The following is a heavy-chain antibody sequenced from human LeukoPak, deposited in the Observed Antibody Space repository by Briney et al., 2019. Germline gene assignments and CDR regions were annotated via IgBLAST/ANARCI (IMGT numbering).Heavy chain of an antibody. J-gene: IGHJ4*02. CDR1: GFTFSSYG. V-gene: IGHV3-30*02. D-gene: IGHD3-22*01. Sequence: GGSLRLSCAASGFTFSSYGMHWVRQAPGKGLEWVAFIRYDGSNKYYADSVKGRFTISRDNSKNTLYLQMNSLRAEDTAVYYCAKGHYDSSGPTHNWGQGTLVTVSS. CDR3: AKGHYDSSGPTHN. CDR2: IRYDGSNK.